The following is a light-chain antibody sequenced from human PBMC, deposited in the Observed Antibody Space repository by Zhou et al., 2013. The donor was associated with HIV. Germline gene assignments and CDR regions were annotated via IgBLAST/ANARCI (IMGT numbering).Light chain of an antibody. CDR1: QSVTNN. Sequence: EIVLTQSPGTLSLSPGERATLYCRASQSVTNNLAWYQQKPGQAPRLLIYGASTRATGLPGRFSGSGSGTEFSLTISGLQSEDFAIYYCQQYHNWPLTFGGGTQVDIK. CDR2: GAS. CDR3: QQYHNWPLT. V-gene: IGKV3-15*01. J-gene: IGKJ4*01.